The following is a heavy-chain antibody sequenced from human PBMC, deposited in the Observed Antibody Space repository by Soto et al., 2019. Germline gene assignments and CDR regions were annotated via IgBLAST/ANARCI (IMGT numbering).Heavy chain of an antibody. CDR3: TTESDSTIRIVRSDY. J-gene: IGHJ4*01. CDR2: IKSKTAGGTT. CDR1: GFTFSNAW. Sequence: EVQLVESGGGFVKPGGSLRLSCAASGFTFSNAWINWVRQAPGKGLEWVGRIKSKTAGGTTDYAEPVKGRFAISRDDSNNMVYLQMNSLKIEDTAAYDCTTESDSTIRIVRSDYWGHGTLVTVSS. V-gene: IGHV3-15*07. D-gene: IGHD3-22*01.